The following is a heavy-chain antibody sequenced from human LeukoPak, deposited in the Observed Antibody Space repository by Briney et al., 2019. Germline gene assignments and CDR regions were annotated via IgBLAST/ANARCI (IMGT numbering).Heavy chain of an antibody. J-gene: IGHJ4*02. V-gene: IGHV1-2*02. D-gene: IGHD7-27*01. Sequence: ASVKVSCKTSGYTVTDYYIHWVRQAPGQGLEWMGWITPNSDGTDYAQKFQGRVTMTRDTSITTAYMELSSLRSDDTAVYYCARSPIGLGFFDYWGQGTLVTVSS. CDR3: ARSPIGLGFFDY. CDR2: ITPNSDGT. CDR1: GYTVTDYY.